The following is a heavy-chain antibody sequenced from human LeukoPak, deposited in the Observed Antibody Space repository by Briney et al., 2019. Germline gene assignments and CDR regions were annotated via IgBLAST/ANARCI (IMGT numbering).Heavy chain of an antibody. CDR1: GGSISSYY. J-gene: IGHJ6*02. Sequence: PSETLSLTCTVSGGSISSYYWSWIRQPAGKGLEWIGGIYSSGSTNYNPSLRSRVTMSVDTSKNQFFLKLFSVTAADTAVYYCATLSEGMDVWGQGTTVTVSS. CDR2: IYSSGST. CDR3: ATLSEGMDV. V-gene: IGHV4-4*07.